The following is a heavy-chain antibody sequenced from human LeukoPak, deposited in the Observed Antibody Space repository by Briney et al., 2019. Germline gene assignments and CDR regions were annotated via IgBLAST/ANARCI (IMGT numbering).Heavy chain of an antibody. D-gene: IGHD1-7*01. J-gene: IGHJ4*02. Sequence: SETLSLTCTVSGGSISSYYWSRIRQPPGKGLEWIGYIYTSGSTNYNPSLKSRVTISVDTSKNQFSLKLSSVTAADTAVYFCGRNCPGNYGSFDYWGQGTLVTVSS. V-gene: IGHV4-4*09. CDR3: GRNCPGNYGSFDY. CDR1: GGSISSYY. CDR2: IYTSGST.